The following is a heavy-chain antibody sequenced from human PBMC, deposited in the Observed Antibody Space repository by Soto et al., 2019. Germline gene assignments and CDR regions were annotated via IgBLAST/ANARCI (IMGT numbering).Heavy chain of an antibody. CDR1: GFTFRNFV. CDR2: IRGTGGET. CDR3: SQDRGWGVVSPSHDY. Sequence: EVELLESGGGIVQPGGSLRVSCVASGFTFRNFVMSWVRQAPGKGLEWVSAIRGTGGETFYPDSVTGRFTISRHNAKNTLYLQMNSLRDEDTALYFCSQDRGWGVVSPSHDYWGQGTLVSVSS. D-gene: IGHD2-21*01. V-gene: IGHV3-23*01. J-gene: IGHJ4*02.